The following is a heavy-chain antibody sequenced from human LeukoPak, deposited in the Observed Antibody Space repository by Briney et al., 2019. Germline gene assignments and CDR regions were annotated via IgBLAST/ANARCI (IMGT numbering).Heavy chain of an antibody. J-gene: IGHJ6*02. V-gene: IGHV1-58*02. CDR3: AVDYAGDWQPYGLDV. CDR1: GGTFSSYA. Sequence: ASVKVSCKASGGTFSSYAISWVRQARGQRLEWIGWIVVGSGRTNYGQEFQERVTITRDKSTGIAYMELSSLRSEDTAIYYCAVDYAGDWQPYGLDVWGQGTTVTVSS. CDR2: IVVGSGRT. D-gene: IGHD2-21*02.